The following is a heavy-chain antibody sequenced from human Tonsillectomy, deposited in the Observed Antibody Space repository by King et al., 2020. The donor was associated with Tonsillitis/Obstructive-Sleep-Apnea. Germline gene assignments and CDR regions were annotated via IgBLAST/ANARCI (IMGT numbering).Heavy chain of an antibody. CDR3: ARGPLPIFGVVITIHP. Sequence: LQLQESGSGLVKPSQTLSLTCAVSGGSISSGGYSWSWIRQPPGKGLEWIGYIYHSGSTYYNPSLKSRVTISVDRSKNQFSLKLSSVTAADTAVYYCARGPLPIFGVVITIHPWGQGTLVTVSS. D-gene: IGHD3-3*01. J-gene: IGHJ5*02. V-gene: IGHV4-30-2*01. CDR1: GGSISSGGYS. CDR2: IYHSGST.